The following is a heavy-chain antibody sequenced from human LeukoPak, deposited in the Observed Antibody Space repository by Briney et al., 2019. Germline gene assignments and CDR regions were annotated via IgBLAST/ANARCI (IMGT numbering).Heavy chain of an antibody. Sequence: GGSLRLSCAASGFTFSNAWMHWVRQAPGKGLEWVGRIYSKTDGGTTDYAAPVKGRFTISRDDSKNTLYLQMNSLRTEDTAVYYCTTGFFGVVNDAFDIWGQGTMVTVSS. CDR1: GFTFSNAW. CDR2: IYSKTDGGTT. J-gene: IGHJ3*02. D-gene: IGHD3-3*01. V-gene: IGHV3-15*01. CDR3: TTGFFGVVNDAFDI.